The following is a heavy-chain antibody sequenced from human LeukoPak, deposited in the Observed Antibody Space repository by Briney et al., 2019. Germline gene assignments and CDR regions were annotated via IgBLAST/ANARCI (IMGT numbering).Heavy chain of an antibody. CDR2: IKQDGSKK. J-gene: IGHJ4*02. D-gene: IGHD5-24*01. Sequence: GESLRLSCAASGFTFKSAWMNWVRQAPGKGLEWVANIKQDGSKKSYVDSVKGRFTISRDNAKNSLYLQMNSLRAEDTAIYYCTRVGYIDEGIDYWGQGTLVTVSS. CDR3: TRVGYIDEGIDY. V-gene: IGHV3-7*04. CDR1: GFTFKSAW.